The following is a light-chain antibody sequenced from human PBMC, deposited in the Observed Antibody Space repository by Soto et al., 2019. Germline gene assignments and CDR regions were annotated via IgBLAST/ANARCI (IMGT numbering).Light chain of an antibody. Sequence: EIVLTQSPGTLSLSPGERATLSCRASQSVSSSYLAWYQQKPGQAPRLLIYGASSRVTGIPDRFSGSGSGTDFTLTISRLEPEDFAVYYCHQYGSSPPRTFGQGTKLEIK. CDR1: QSVSSSY. CDR2: GAS. V-gene: IGKV3-20*01. J-gene: IGKJ2*01. CDR3: HQYGSSPPRT.